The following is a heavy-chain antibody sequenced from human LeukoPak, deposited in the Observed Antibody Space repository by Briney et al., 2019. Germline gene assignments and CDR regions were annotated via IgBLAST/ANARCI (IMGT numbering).Heavy chain of an antibody. Sequence: GASVKVSCKASGGTFSSYAISWVRQAPGQGLEWMGGIIPIFGTANYAQKFQGRVTDTTDESTRTAYMELSSLRSEDTAVYYCASTLQWLVRRSFDYWGQGTLVTVSS. V-gene: IGHV1-69*05. D-gene: IGHD6-19*01. J-gene: IGHJ4*02. CDR1: GGTFSSYA. CDR2: IIPIFGTA. CDR3: ASTLQWLVRRSFDY.